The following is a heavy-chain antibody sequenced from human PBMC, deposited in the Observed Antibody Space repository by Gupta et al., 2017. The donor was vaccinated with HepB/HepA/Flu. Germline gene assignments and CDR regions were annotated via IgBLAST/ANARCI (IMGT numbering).Heavy chain of an antibody. CDR1: GGFLSGYY. J-gene: IGHJ6*03. Sequence: QVQLQQWGAGLLKPSETLSPTCAVSGGFLSGYYWSWIRQPPGKGLEWIGEINHSGSTNYNPSLKSRVTISVDMSNNQFSLKLTSVTAADTAVYYCARGHCSSTNCSTSYYYYMDVWGKGTTVTVSS. D-gene: IGHD2-2*01. CDR2: INHSGST. V-gene: IGHV4-34*01. CDR3: ARGHCSSTNCSTSYYYYMDV.